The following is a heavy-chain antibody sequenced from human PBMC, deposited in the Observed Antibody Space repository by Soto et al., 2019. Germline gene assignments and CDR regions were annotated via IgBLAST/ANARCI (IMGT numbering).Heavy chain of an antibody. CDR3: ARTPMVREGEKIYYYYYMDV. J-gene: IGHJ6*03. Sequence: PGGSLSLSCAASGFTFSSYAVSWVRQAPGKGLEWVSAISGSGGSTYYADSVKGRFTISRDNSKNTLYLQMNSLRAEDTAVYYCARTPMVREGEKIYYYYYMDVWGKGTTVTVSS. V-gene: IGHV3-23*01. CDR1: GFTFSSYA. CDR2: ISGSGGST. D-gene: IGHD3-10*01.